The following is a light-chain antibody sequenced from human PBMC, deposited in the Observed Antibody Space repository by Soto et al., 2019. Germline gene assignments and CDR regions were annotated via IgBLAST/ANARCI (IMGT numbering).Light chain of an antibody. V-gene: IGKV1-27*01. Sequence: DIQMTQSPSSLSASVGDRVTITCRASQGISNYLAWYQQKPGKVPKLLIYAASTLQSGVPSRFSGSGSGTDFTLTISSLQPEDVATYYCQKYTSAHTFGQGTRLEIK. CDR1: QGISNY. CDR2: AAS. CDR3: QKYTSAHT. J-gene: IGKJ5*01.